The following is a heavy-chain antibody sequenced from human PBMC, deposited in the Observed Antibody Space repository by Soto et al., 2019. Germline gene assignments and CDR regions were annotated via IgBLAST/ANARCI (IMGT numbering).Heavy chain of an antibody. Sequence: QVQLVESGGGVVQPGRSLRLSCAASGFTFSSYGLHWVRQAPGKGLEWVAVISYDGSNEYYADSVKGRFTISRDNSKNTLLLQMNSLRTEDTAVYYCAKDTVWGSYRRVDYWGQGTLVTVSS. V-gene: IGHV3-30*18. CDR2: ISYDGSNE. D-gene: IGHD3-16*02. CDR3: AKDTVWGSYRRVDY. CDR1: GFTFSSYG. J-gene: IGHJ4*02.